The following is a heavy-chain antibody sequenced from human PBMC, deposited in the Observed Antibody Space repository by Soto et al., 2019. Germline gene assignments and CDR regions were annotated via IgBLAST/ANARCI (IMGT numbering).Heavy chain of an antibody. J-gene: IGHJ3*01. CDR1: GGIFGSHG. CDR2: FIPIFRTL. D-gene: IGHD3-22*01. V-gene: IGHV1-69*01. CDR3: VRDRRIYYSDPHNEFVASDYEV. Sequence: QVQLIQSEAEVKKPGSSVRVSCTASGGIFGSHGFSWVRQAPGQRLAWVGGFIPIFRTLTYTEKFQARVRIAADESTNTVYLDLTSLTSEDTAVYYCVRDRRIYYSDPHNEFVASDYEVCGQGTMISVSS.